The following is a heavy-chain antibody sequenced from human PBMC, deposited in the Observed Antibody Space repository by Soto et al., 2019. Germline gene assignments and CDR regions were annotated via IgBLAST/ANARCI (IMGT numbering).Heavy chain of an antibody. J-gene: IGHJ6*02. D-gene: IGHD6-13*01. CDR3: ARTSIAAAGTVYYGMDV. CDR1: GYTFTGYY. CDR2: INPNSSGT. V-gene: IGHV1-2*04. Sequence: GASVKVSCKASGYTFTGYYMHWVRQAPGQGLEWMGWINPNSSGTNYAQKFQGWVTMTRDTSISTAYMELSRLRSDDTAVYYCARTSIAAAGTVYYGMDVWGQVTTVTVSS.